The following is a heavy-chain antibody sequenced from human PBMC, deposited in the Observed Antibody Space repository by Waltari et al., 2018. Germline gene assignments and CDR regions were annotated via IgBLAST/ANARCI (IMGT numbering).Heavy chain of an antibody. J-gene: IGHJ4*02. CDR3: ARVGYSSGSEDY. V-gene: IGHV3-72*01. CDR1: GIILSDNY. D-gene: IGHD5-12*01. Sequence: EVQLVESGGGLVQHGGSLRLSCAASGIILSDNYMDWVRQAPGKGLEWVSRIAHEPDYYVTRYAAYVQGRFTISRDDSKNSLYLQMNSLETEDTALYYCARVGYSSGSEDYWGQGTLVTVSS. CDR2: IAHEPDYYVT.